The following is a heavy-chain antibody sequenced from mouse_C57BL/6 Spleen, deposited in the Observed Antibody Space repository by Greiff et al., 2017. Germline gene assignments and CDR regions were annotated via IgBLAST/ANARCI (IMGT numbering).Heavy chain of an antibody. D-gene: IGHD2-14*01. J-gene: IGHJ4*01. Sequence: QVQLQQPGAELVKPGASVKLSCKASGYTFTSYWMQWVKQRPGQGLEWIGEIDPSDSYTNYNQKFKGKATLTVDTSSSTAYMQLSSLTSEDSAVSYCARQEDRDYAMDYWGQGTSVTVSS. CDR3: ARQEDRDYAMDY. CDR2: IDPSDSYT. CDR1: GYTFTSYW. V-gene: IGHV1-50*01.